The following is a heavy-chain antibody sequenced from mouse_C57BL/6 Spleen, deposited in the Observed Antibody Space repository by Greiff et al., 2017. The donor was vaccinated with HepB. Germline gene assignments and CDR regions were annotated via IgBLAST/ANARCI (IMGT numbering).Heavy chain of an antibody. CDR1: GYTFTGYW. D-gene: IGHD2-1*01. Sequence: QVQLQQSGAELMKPGASVKLSCKATGYTFTGYWIEWVKQRPGHGLEWIGEILPGSGSTNYNEKFKGKATFTADKSSNTAYMQLSSLTTEDSAIYYCARGDGKGPRFAYWGQGTLVTVSA. CDR2: ILPGSGST. V-gene: IGHV1-9*01. CDR3: ARGDGKGPRFAY. J-gene: IGHJ3*01.